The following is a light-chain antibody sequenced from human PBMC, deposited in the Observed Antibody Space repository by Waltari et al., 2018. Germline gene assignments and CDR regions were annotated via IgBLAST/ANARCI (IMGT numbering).Light chain of an antibody. CDR1: QSIGTL. Sequence: DVQMTQSPSTLSASVGDRVTITCRASQSIGTLLAWYQQKPGKAPNLLIYDASSLESGVPSRFSGSGSGTDFSLTISSLQPEDFATYYCQQSYTTAFTFGQGTKLEIK. V-gene: IGKV1-5*01. J-gene: IGKJ2*01. CDR2: DAS. CDR3: QQSYTTAFT.